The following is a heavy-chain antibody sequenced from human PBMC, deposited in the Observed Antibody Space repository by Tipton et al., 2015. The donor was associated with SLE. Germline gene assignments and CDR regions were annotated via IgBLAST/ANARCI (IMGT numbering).Heavy chain of an antibody. Sequence: TLSLTCAVYGGSFSGYYWSWIRQPPGKGLEWIGEINHSGSTNYSPSLKSRVTISVDTSKNQFSLKLSSVTAADTAVYYCASGTGYCSYWGQGTLVTVSS. CDR1: GGSFSGYY. D-gene: IGHD2-15*01. V-gene: IGHV4-34*01. J-gene: IGHJ4*02. CDR3: ASGTGYCSY. CDR2: INHSGST.